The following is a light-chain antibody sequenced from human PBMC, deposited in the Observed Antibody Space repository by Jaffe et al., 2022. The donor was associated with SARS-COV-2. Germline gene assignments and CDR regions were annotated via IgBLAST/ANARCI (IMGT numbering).Light chain of an antibody. V-gene: IGKV1-33*01. J-gene: IGKJ4*01. CDR2: TAS. CDR1: QAISRS. Sequence: DIQMTQSPSSLSASLGDRVTISCQASQAISRSLNWYQQRPGKAPKLLIYTASSLQGGVPSRFSGSGSGTDFTLTISSLQPDDIATYYCQHYHNLPLTFGGGTKVEIK. CDR3: QHYHNLPLT.